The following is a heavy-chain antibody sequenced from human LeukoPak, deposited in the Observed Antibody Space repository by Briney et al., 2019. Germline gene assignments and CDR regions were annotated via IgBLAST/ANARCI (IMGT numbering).Heavy chain of an antibody. CDR2: ISGSGGST. V-gene: IGHV3-23*01. CDR3: AKRSARETHVWDY. Sequence: PGGSLRLSCAASGFTFSSYAMSWVRQAPGKGLEWVSAISGSGGSTYYADSVKGRFTISKDNSKNTLYLQMNSLRAEDTAVYYCAKRSARETHVWDYWGQGTLVTVSS. J-gene: IGHJ4*02. D-gene: IGHD3-3*01. CDR1: GFTFSSYA.